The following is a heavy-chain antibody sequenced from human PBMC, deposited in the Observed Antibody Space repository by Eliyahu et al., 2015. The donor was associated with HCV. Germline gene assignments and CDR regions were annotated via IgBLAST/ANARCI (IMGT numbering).Heavy chain of an antibody. V-gene: IGHV4-59*01. D-gene: IGHD5-12*01. J-gene: IGHJ5*02. CDR1: GGSISSYY. Sequence: QVQLQESGPGLVKPSETLSLTCTVSGGSISSYYWSWIRQPPGKGLEWIGYIYYPGTAHPNPSLKSRVTISLDTSKNQFSLNLNSVTAADTAVYYCARGGEWLRPWIQWFDPWGQGTLVTVSS. CDR3: ARGGEWLRPWIQWFDP. CDR2: IYYPGTA.